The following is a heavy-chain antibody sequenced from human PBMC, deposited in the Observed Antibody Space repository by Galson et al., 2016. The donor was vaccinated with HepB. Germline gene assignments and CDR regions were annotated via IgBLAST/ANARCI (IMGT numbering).Heavy chain of an antibody. CDR3: ARGKVDNYAYFGMDV. CDR2: FYYGGST. J-gene: IGHJ6*02. Sequence: SETLSLTCTVSGGSIRIAGYYWTWIRQPPGKGLEWIASFYYGGSTYYSQPLESRVTILIDKSNDQFSLHLGSLTAADTAVYYCARGKVDNYAYFGMDVWGQGTTVTVSS. D-gene: IGHD2-2*01. CDR1: GGSIRIAGYY. V-gene: IGHV4-39*07.